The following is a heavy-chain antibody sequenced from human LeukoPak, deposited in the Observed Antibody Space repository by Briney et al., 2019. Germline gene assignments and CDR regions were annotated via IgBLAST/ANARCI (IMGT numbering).Heavy chain of an antibody. D-gene: IGHD2-15*01. V-gene: IGHV1-69*04. J-gene: IGHJ3*02. Sequence: ASVKVSCKASGGTFSSYAISWVRQAPGQGLEWMGRIIPILGIANYAQKFQGRVTITADKTTSTAYMELSSLRSEDTAVYYCASRSAPDAFDIWGQGTMVTVSS. CDR1: GGTFSSYA. CDR2: IIPILGIA. CDR3: ASRSAPDAFDI.